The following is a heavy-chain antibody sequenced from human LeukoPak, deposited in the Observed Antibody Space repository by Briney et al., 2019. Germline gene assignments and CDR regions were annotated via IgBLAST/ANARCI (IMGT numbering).Heavy chain of an antibody. D-gene: IGHD2-15*01. CDR3: AIYCSGGSCYFSSPLDV. Sequence: SETLSLTCTVSGGSISSSSYYWGWIRQPPGKGLEWIGGIYYSGSTYYNPSLKSRVTISVDTSKNQFSLKLSSVTAADTAVYYCAIYCSGGSCYFSSPLDVWGQGTTVTVSS. CDR2: IYYSGST. J-gene: IGHJ6*02. CDR1: GGSISSSSYY. V-gene: IGHV4-39*01.